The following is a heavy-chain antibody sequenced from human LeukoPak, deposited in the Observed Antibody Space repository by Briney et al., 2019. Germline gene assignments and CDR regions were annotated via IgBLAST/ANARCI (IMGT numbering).Heavy chain of an antibody. V-gene: IGHV3-64*01. CDR2: ISNNGGST. J-gene: IGHJ4*02. Sequence: GGSLRLSCAASGFTFSSYAMHWVRQAPGKGLEYVSAISNNGGSTYYANSVKGRFTISRDNSKNTLYLQMGSLRAEDMAVYYCATFGVVTRYFDYWGQGTLVTVSS. CDR3: ATFGVVTRYFDY. CDR1: GFTFSSYA. D-gene: IGHD3-3*01.